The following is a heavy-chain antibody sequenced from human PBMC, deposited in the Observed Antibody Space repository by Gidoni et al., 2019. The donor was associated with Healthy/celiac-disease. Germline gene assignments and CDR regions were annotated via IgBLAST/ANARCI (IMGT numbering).Heavy chain of an antibody. CDR1: GFTFSSYG. CDR2: IWYDGSNK. CDR3: ARDFSSGYYLYDAFDI. Sequence: QVQLVESGGGVVQPGRSLRLSCAASGFTFSSYGMHWVRQAPGKGLEWVAVIWYDGSNKYYADSVKGRFTISRDNSKNTLYLQMNSLRAEDTAVYYCARDFSSGYYLYDAFDIWGQGTMVTVSS. V-gene: IGHV3-33*01. D-gene: IGHD3-22*01. J-gene: IGHJ3*02.